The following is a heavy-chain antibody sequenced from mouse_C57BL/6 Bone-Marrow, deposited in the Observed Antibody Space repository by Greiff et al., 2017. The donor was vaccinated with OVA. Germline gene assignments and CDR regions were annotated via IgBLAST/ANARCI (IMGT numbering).Heavy chain of an antibody. V-gene: IGHV1-69*01. CDR3: ASRDGSSAWFAY. J-gene: IGHJ3*01. CDR1: GYTFTSYW. Sequence: QVQLQQSGAELVLPGASVKLSCKASGYTFTSYWMHWVKQRPGQGLEWIGEIDPSDSYTNYNQKLKGKSTLTVDKSSSTSYMQLSSLTSEDSAVYYCASRDGSSAWFAYWGQGTLVTVSA. CDR2: IDPSDSYT. D-gene: IGHD1-1*01.